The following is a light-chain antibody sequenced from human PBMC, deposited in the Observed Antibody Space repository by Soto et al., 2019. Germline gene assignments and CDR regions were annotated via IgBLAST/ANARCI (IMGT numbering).Light chain of an antibody. CDR1: QDISNY. J-gene: IGKJ5*01. Sequence: DIQMTQSPSSLSASVGDRVTITCRASQDISNYLNWYQQRPGKAPKLLIYDASNLERGVPSRFSGTRSGTHFTLAITSLQPEGVATSYCQQSDSLPITFGQGKRLE. CDR2: DAS. V-gene: IGKV1-33*01. CDR3: QQSDSLPIT.